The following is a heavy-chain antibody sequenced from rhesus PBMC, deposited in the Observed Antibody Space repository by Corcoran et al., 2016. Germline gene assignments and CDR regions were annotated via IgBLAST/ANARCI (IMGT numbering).Heavy chain of an antibody. V-gene: IGHV4-160*01. CDR2: IRSGGST. J-gene: IGHJ4*01. Sequence: QVQLQQWGEGLVKPSETLSLTCAVYGGSISSNYWSWIRQPLGKGLEWIGRIRSGGSTNYNPSLKSRVTMSIDTSKNQFSLKLSSVTAADTAVYYCARGGSNFWTGYPEDLWGQGVLVTVSS. CDR1: GGSISSNY. D-gene: IGHD3-3*01. CDR3: ARGGSNFWTGYPEDL.